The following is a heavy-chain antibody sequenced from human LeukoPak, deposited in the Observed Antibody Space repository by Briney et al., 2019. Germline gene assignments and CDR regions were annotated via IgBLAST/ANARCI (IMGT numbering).Heavy chain of an antibody. CDR2: INPSGGST. CDR1: GYIFTSYY. Sequence: GASVKVSCKASGYIFTSYYMHWVRQAPGQGLEWMGIINPSGGSTSYAQKFQGRVTMTRDMSTSTVYMELSSLRSEDTAVYYCAREGKDYDSSGYLDYWGQGTLVTVSS. CDR3: AREGKDYDSSGYLDY. D-gene: IGHD3-22*01. J-gene: IGHJ4*02. V-gene: IGHV1-46*01.